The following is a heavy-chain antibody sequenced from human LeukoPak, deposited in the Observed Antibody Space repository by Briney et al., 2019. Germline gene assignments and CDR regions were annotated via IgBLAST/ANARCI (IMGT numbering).Heavy chain of an antibody. CDR3: ARDKGTMVRGTTLRYWFDP. Sequence: KSSETLSLTCTVSDDSITMYYWTWIRQPPGKGLEWIGYIDHTGSTNYNPSLNSRVTISRDTSKNHFSLKLSSVTAADTAVYYCARDKGTMVRGTTLRYWFDPWGQGTLVTVSS. V-gene: IGHV4-59*12. CDR2: IDHTGST. CDR1: DDSITMYY. J-gene: IGHJ5*02. D-gene: IGHD3-10*01.